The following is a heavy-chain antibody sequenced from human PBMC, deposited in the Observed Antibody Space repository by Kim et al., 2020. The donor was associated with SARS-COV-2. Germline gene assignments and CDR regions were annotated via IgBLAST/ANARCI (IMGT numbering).Heavy chain of an antibody. CDR3: ARAAIFGTWDY. J-gene: IGHJ4*02. CDR1: GDSISSYY. Sequence: SETLSLTCTVSGDSISSYYWNWIRQPPGKGLEWIGYFYYSGSTNYNPSLKSRVTISVDTSKNQFSLKLSSVTAADTAVYYCARAAIFGTWDYWGQGTLVTVSS. D-gene: IGHD3-3*01. V-gene: IGHV4-59*01. CDR2: FYYSGST.